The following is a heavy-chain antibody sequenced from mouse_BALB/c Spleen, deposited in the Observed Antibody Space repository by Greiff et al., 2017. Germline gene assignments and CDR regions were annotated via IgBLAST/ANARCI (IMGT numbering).Heavy chain of an antibody. V-gene: IGHV1-54*01. CDR1: GYAFTNYL. Sequence: VKLQESGAELVRPGTSVKVSCKASGYAFTNYLIEWVKQRPGQGLEWIGVINPGSGGTNYNEKFKGKATLTADKSSSTAYMQLSSLTSDDSAVYFCARDGGNPFAYWGQGTLVTVSA. D-gene: IGHD2-1*01. CDR3: ARDGGNPFAY. CDR2: INPGSGGT. J-gene: IGHJ3*01.